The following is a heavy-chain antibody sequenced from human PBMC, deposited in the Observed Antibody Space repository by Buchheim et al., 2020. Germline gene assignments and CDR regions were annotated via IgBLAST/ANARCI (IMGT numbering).Heavy chain of an antibody. CDR1: GGSISSGDYY. Sequence: QLQLQESGPGLVKPSETLSLTCTVSGGSISSGDYYWSWIRQPPGKGLEWIGYIYYSGSTYYNPSLKSRVTISVDTSKNQFSLKLSSVTAADTAVYYCARVHCSSTSCYGKYFQHWGQGTL. D-gene: IGHD2-2*01. J-gene: IGHJ1*01. CDR3: ARVHCSSTSCYGKYFQH. CDR2: IYYSGST. V-gene: IGHV4-30-4*01.